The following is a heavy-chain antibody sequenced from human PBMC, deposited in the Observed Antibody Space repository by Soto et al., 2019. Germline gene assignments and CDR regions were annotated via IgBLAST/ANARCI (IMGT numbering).Heavy chain of an antibody. CDR2: IYYSGST. J-gene: IGHJ4*02. D-gene: IGHD1-26*01. CDR1: GGSISSGGYY. V-gene: IGHV4-31*03. CDR3: ARCDGEYWETKVAQFEY. Sequence: SETLSLTCTVSGGSISSGGYYWSWIRQHPGKGLEWIGYIYYSGSTYYNPSLKSRVTISVDTSKNQFSLKLSSVTAADTAVYYCARCDGEYWETKVAQFEYWGQGTLLTVSS.